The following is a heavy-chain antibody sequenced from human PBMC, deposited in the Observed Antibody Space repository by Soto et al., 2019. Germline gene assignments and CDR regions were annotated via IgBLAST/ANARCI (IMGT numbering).Heavy chain of an antibody. CDR1: GFTFSGSA. V-gene: IGHV3-73*01. CDR3: TRPPGDDYGDLYYFDY. J-gene: IGHJ4*02. D-gene: IGHD4-17*01. Sequence: GGSLRLSCAASGFTFSGSAMHWVRQASGKGLEWVGRIRSKANSYATAYAASVKGRFTISRDDSKNTAYLQMNSLKTEDTAVYYCTRPPGDDYGDLYYFDYWGQGTLVTVS. CDR2: IRSKANSYAT.